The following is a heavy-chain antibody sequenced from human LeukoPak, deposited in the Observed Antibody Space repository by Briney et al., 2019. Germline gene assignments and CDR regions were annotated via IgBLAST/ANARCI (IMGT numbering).Heavy chain of an antibody. D-gene: IGHD3-9*01. CDR1: GGSISSSSYY. CDR2: IYYSGST. J-gene: IGHJ5*02. V-gene: IGHV4-39*07. Sequence: PSETLSLTCTVSGGSISSSSYYWGWIRQPPGKGLEWIGSIYYSGSTYYNPSLKSRVTISVDTSKNQFSPKLSSVTAADTAVYYCARERRDYDILTGYQLGWFDPWGQGTLVAVSS. CDR3: ARERRDYDILTGYQLGWFDP.